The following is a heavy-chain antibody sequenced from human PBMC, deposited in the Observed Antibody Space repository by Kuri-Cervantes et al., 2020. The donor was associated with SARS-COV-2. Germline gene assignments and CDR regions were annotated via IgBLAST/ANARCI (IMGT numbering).Heavy chain of an antibody. Sequence: SAKVSCKASGYTFSSYAISWVRQAPGQGLEWMGGIIPIFGTANYAQKFQGRVTITTDESTSTAYMELSSLRSEDTAVYYCARAALYLRQHYYYMDVWGKGTTVTVSS. D-gene: IGHD2-2*01. CDR3: ARAALYLRQHYYYMDV. CDR1: GYTFSSYA. J-gene: IGHJ6*03. CDR2: IIPIFGTA. V-gene: IGHV1-69*05.